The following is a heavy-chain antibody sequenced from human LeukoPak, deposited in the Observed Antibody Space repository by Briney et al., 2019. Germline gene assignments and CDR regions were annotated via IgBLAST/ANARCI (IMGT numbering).Heavy chain of an antibody. CDR3: AKDSSGWYVDY. CDR1: GFTFSSYW. Sequence: GGSLSLSCAASGFTFSSYWMTWVRQAPGKGLEWVANIKQDGSERYYVDSVKGRFTISRDNAKNSLYLQMNSLRAEDTAAYYCAKDSSGWYVDYWGQGTLVTVSS. V-gene: IGHV3-7*01. J-gene: IGHJ4*02. D-gene: IGHD6-19*01. CDR2: IKQDGSER.